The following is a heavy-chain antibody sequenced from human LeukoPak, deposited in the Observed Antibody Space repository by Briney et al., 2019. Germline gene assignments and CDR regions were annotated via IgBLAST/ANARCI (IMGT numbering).Heavy chain of an antibody. D-gene: IGHD2-2*01. Sequence: GGSLRLSCAASGFTFSSYSMNWVRQAPGKGLEWVLSISSSSSYIYYADSVKGRFTISRDNAKNSLYLQMNSLRAEDTAVYYCASVVPTLYYYYGMDVWGQGTTVTVSS. CDR3: ASVVPTLYYYYGMDV. J-gene: IGHJ6*02. CDR2: ISSSSSYI. V-gene: IGHV3-21*01. CDR1: GFTFSSYS.